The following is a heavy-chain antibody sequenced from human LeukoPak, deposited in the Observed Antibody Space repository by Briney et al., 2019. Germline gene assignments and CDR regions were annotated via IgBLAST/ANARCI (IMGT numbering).Heavy chain of an antibody. CDR2: ISNDGRSK. CDR3: TRGREGNYGLFDS. CDR1: GVSSDSYW. V-gene: IGHV3-74*01. Sequence: GSLRLSSGASGVSSDSYWMHWCRQAPGSGLVWVSRISNDGRSKSFGASVKGRFTISRDNAKTTLSLQVNSLSAEDTAVYYCTRGREGNYGLFDSWGQGTLVTVSS. D-gene: IGHD3-10*01. J-gene: IGHJ4*02.